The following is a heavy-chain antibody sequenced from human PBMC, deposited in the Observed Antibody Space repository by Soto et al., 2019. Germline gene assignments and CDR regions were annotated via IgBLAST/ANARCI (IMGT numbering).Heavy chain of an antibody. CDR2: INPNSGGT. D-gene: IGHD6-19*01. CDR3: ARDRFPNSSGWYPGDY. J-gene: IGHJ4*02. CDR1: GYTFTGYY. Sequence: ASVKVSCKASGYTFTGYYMHWVRQAPGQGLEWMGWINPNSGGTNYAQKFQGWVAMTRDTSISTAYMELSRLRSDDTAVYYCARDRFPNSSGWYPGDYWGQGTLVTVSS. V-gene: IGHV1-2*04.